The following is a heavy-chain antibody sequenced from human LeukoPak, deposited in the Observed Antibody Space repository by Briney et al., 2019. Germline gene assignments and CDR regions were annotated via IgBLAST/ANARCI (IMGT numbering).Heavy chain of an antibody. V-gene: IGHV3-7*01. J-gene: IGHJ4*02. D-gene: IGHD4-17*01. Sequence: PGGSLRLSCAASGFTFRNDWMSWVRQAPGKGLEWVAMIKEDGSQKNYVDSVKGRFTISRDNAKNSLYLRMNSLRAEDTAVYYCARHPGYGALDYWGQGTLVTVSS. CDR2: IKEDGSQK. CDR1: GFTFRNDW. CDR3: ARHPGYGALDY.